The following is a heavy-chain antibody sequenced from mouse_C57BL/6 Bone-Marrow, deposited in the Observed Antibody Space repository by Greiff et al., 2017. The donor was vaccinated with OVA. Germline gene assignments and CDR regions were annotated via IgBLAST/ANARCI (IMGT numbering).Heavy chain of an antibody. J-gene: IGHJ1*03. CDR3: VIAPLDGYLWYFDV. V-gene: IGHV7-4*01. CDR1: GFTFTDYY. D-gene: IGHD2-3*01. Sequence: EVKLMESGGGLVQPGASLRLSCAASGFTFTDYYMSWVRQPPGKAPEWLALIRNKANGYTTEYTASVKGRFTISRDNSQNILYHQMNTLRAEDSATYYGVIAPLDGYLWYFDVGGTGTTVTVSA. CDR2: IRNKANGYTT.